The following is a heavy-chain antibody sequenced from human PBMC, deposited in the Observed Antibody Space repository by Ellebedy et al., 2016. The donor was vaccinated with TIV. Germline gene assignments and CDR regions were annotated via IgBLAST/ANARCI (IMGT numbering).Heavy chain of an antibody. CDR3: AKGTTMTLDP. CDR2: IYSDGSNK. Sequence: GESLKISCAASEFTFGNFDMHSVRQAPGKGLEWVAFIYSDGSNKYYADSVRGRFTISRDNSKNTVYLQMDSLTTEDTAVYYCAKGTTMTLDPWGQGTLVTVSS. V-gene: IGHV3-30*02. CDR1: EFTFGNFD. D-gene: IGHD3-22*01. J-gene: IGHJ5*02.